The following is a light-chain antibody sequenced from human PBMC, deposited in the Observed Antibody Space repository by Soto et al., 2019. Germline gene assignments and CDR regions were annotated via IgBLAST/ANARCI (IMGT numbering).Light chain of an antibody. CDR2: GNS. Sequence: QSVLTQPPSVSGAPGQGVTISCTGSSSNIGAGYDVHWYQQLPGTAPKLLIYGNSNRPSGVPDRFSGSKSGTSASLAITGLQAEDEADYYCQSYDSSNYVFGTGTKVTVL. J-gene: IGLJ1*01. V-gene: IGLV1-40*01. CDR1: SSNIGAGYD. CDR3: QSYDSSNYV.